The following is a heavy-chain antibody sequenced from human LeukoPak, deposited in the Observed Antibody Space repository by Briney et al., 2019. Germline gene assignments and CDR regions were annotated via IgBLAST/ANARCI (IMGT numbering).Heavy chain of an antibody. J-gene: IGHJ4*02. V-gene: IGHV3-33*01. D-gene: IGHD3-22*01. CDR1: GFTFSSYG. CDR2: IWYDGSNK. CDR3: ARGSTDDSSGYYPYYFDY. Sequence: GGSLRLSCAASGFTFSSYGMHWVRQAPGKGLEWVAVIWYDGSNKYYADSVKGRFTISRDNSKNTLYLQMNSLRAEDTAVYYCARGSTDDSSGYYPYYFDYWGQGTLVTVSS.